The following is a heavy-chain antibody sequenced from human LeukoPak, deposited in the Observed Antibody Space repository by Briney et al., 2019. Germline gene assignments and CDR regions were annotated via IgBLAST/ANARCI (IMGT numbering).Heavy chain of an antibody. Sequence: ASVKLSCTASGYTFTSYYMHWVRQAPGQGLEWMGIINPSGGSTSYAQKFQGRVTMTRDTSTSTVYMELSSLRSEDTAVYYCAREGYYYDSSGYFGYYYGMDVWGQGTTVTVSS. D-gene: IGHD3-22*01. J-gene: IGHJ6*02. CDR3: AREGYYYDSSGYFGYYYGMDV. CDR2: INPSGGST. V-gene: IGHV1-46*01. CDR1: GYTFTSYY.